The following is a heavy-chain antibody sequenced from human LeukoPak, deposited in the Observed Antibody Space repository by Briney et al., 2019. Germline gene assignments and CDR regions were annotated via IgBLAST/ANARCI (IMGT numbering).Heavy chain of an antibody. D-gene: IGHD2-21*02. J-gene: IGHJ4*02. CDR1: GFTFSSYS. CDR3: AREVVVVTAPHYFDY. Sequence: PGGSLRLSCVASGFTFSSYSMNWVRQAPGKGLEWVSYISSSSSTIYYADSVKGRFTISRDNAKNSLYLQMNSLRDEDTAVYYCAREVVVVTAPHYFDYWGQGTLVTVSS. V-gene: IGHV3-48*02. CDR2: ISSSSSTI.